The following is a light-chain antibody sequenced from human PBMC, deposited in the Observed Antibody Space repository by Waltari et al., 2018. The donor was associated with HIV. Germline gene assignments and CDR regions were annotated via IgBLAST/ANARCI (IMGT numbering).Light chain of an antibody. Sequence: QSALTQPRSVSGSPGQSVTISCTGPSTGVRGYNYVSWYQHHPGNAPKLMIFDVNKPPSGVPDRFSGSKSGNTASLTISGLQAEDEADYYCCSFAGTYTYVFGTGTKVIVL. J-gene: IGLJ1*01. V-gene: IGLV2-11*01. CDR1: STGVRGYNY. CDR3: CSFAGTYTYV. CDR2: DVN.